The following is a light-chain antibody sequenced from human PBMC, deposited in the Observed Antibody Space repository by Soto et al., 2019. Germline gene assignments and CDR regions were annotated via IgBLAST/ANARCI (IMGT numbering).Light chain of an antibody. Sequence: EIVLTQSPANLSLSPGERATLSCRASQSVDRSLAWYQQKPGQAPRLLIYDASNRATGIPARFSGSGSGTDFTLTISSLETEDFAVYYCQQRSTWPLLTFGGGTKVDFK. CDR3: QQRSTWPLLT. CDR2: DAS. V-gene: IGKV3-11*01. J-gene: IGKJ4*01. CDR1: QSVDRS.